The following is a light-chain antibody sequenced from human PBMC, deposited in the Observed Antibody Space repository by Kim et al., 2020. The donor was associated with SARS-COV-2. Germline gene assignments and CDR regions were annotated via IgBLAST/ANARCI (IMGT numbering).Light chain of an antibody. CDR1: SANIGAGYD. CDR3: QSYDSSRGV. J-gene: IGLJ3*02. Sequence: PGQRVTISCTGSSANIGAGYDVHWYQQLPGTAPKLLIYGNSNRPSGVPDRFSGSKSDTSASLAITGLQAEDEADYYCQSYDSSRGVFGGGTQLTVL. CDR2: GNS. V-gene: IGLV1-40*01.